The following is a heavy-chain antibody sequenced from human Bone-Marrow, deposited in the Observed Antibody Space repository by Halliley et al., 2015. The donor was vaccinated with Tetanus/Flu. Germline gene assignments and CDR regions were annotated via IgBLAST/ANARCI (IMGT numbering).Heavy chain of an antibody. CDR2: ISGSSGNT. D-gene: IGHD2-15*01. CDR3: ARSRSGVLDS. V-gene: IGHV1-18*01. Sequence: QLVQSGAEVKKPGASVKVSCKASGYSFNKYGISWVRLAPGQGLEWMGWISGSSGNTNYADRFQDRVIMTRNTSTTTAYMEVRSLRSDDTALYYCARSRSGVLDSWGQGTLVTVSS. J-gene: IGHJ4*02. CDR1: GYSFNKYG.